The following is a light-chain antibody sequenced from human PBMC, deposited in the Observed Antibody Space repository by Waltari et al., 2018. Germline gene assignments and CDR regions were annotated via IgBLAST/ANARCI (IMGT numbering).Light chain of an antibody. CDR1: SSNIGGFRF. CDR2: EVN. CDR3: SSFAGFNNVI. V-gene: IGLV2-8*01. J-gene: IGLJ2*01. Sequence: QSALTQPPSASGSLGQSVTISCTGTSSNIGGFRFVSWYQQHPGKAPKLIIFEVNKRPSGVPYRFSGSKSGNTASLTVSGLQPEDEAEYFCSSFAGFNNVIFGVGTKVTVL.